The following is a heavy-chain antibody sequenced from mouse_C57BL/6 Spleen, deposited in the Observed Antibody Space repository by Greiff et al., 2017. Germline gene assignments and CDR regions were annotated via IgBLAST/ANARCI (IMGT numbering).Heavy chain of an antibody. CDR1: GFTFSSYA. Sequence: VQRVESGGGLVKPGGSLKLSCAASGFTFSSYAMSWVRQTPEKRLEWVATISDGGSYTYYPDNVKGRFTISRDNAKNNLYLQMSHLKSEDTAMYYCARRSESLLGYFDYWGQGTTLTVSS. CDR2: ISDGGSYT. CDR3: ARRSESLLGYFDY. V-gene: IGHV5-4*01. J-gene: IGHJ2*01. D-gene: IGHD2-10*01.